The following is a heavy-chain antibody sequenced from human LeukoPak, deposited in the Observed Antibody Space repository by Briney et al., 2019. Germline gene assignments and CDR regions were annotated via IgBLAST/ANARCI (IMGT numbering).Heavy chain of an antibody. CDR2: ISSSGSTI. CDR1: GFTFSDYY. D-gene: IGHD5-12*01. Sequence: PGGSLRLSCAASGFTFSDYYMSWIRQAPGKGLEWVSYISSSGSTIYYADSVKGRFTVSRDNAKNSLYLQMNSLRAEDTAVYYCAREIVATIGGGGRRGYFDYWGQGTLVTVSS. CDR3: AREIVATIGGGGRRGYFDY. J-gene: IGHJ4*02. V-gene: IGHV3-11*01.